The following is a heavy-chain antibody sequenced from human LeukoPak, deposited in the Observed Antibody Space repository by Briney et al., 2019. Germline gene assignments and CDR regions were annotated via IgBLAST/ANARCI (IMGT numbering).Heavy chain of an antibody. CDR3: ARVNVVSVVVTASRANWFDP. D-gene: IGHD2-21*02. Sequence: ASVKVSCKASGYTFTTYAIHWVRQAPGQRLEWMGWINTGNGNTKYSQIFQGRVTIASDTSASTAYMELRSLRSDDTAVYYCARVNVVSVVVTASRANWFDPWGQGTLVTVSS. J-gene: IGHJ5*02. CDR1: GYTFTTYA. CDR2: INTGNGNT. V-gene: IGHV1-3*04.